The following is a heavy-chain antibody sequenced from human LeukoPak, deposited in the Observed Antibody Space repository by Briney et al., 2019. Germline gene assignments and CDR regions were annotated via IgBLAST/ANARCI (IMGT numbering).Heavy chain of an antibody. CDR3: ARHGVYSSAGDY. CDR1: GGSISSYD. V-gene: IGHV4-4*07. D-gene: IGHD6-19*01. J-gene: IGHJ4*02. CDR2: FYTSGST. Sequence: SETLSLTCTVSGGSISSYDWSWIRQPAGKGLEWIGRFYTSGSTNYNPSLKSRVTMSVDTSKNQFSLKLSSVTAADTAVYYCARHGVYSSAGDYWGQGTLVTVSS.